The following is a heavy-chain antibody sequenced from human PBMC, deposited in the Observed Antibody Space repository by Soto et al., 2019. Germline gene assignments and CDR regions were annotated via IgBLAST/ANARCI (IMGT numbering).Heavy chain of an antibody. CDR3: ARQNSGSRGTKA. D-gene: IGHD1-26*01. Sequence: SETLSLTCTVSGGSISSYYWSWIRQSPGKGLEWIGYIYYSGSTNYNPSLKSRVTISVDTSKNQFSLKLSSVTAADTAVYYCARQNSGSRGTKAWGQGTLVTVSS. V-gene: IGHV4-59*08. J-gene: IGHJ5*02. CDR1: GGSISSYY. CDR2: IYYSGST.